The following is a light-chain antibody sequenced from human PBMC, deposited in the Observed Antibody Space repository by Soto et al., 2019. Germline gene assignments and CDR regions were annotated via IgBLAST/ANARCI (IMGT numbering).Light chain of an antibody. Sequence: DIQMVQFPFSLSASVGDRVTITCQASQDISNYLNWYQQKPGKAPKVLIYDASNLKTGVSSNFSGRGSGTDFTFTISSLHPEYTATYYCQQYDSPPWTFGQGTKVEIK. CDR1: QDISNY. J-gene: IGKJ1*01. V-gene: IGKV1-33*01. CDR3: QQYDSPPWT. CDR2: DAS.